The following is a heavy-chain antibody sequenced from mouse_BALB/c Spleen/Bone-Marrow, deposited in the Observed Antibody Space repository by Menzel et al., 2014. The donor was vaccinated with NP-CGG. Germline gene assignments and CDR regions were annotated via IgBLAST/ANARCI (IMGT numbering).Heavy chain of an antibody. D-gene: IGHD3-3*01. CDR3: TRGWDAMDY. CDR1: GYSFTGYF. CDR2: INPYNGDT. J-gene: IGHJ4*01. V-gene: IGHV1-20*01. Sequence: EVQLQQSGPELVKPGASVKISCKASGYSFTGYFMNWVMQSHGKSPEWIGRINPYNGDTFYNQKFKGKATLTVDKSSNTAHMELSSLTSEDSAVYYCTRGWDAMDYWGQGTSVTVSS.